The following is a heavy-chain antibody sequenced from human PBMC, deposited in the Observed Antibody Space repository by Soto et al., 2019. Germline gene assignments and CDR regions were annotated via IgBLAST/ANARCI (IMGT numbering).Heavy chain of an antibody. D-gene: IGHD6-19*01. J-gene: IGHJ4*02. CDR3: ARERGSGWTFDY. V-gene: IGHV3-48*01. CDR2: ISSSSTI. CDR1: GFTFSTYS. Sequence: PGGSLRLSCAASGFTFSTYSRNWVRQAPGKGLEWVSSISSSSTIYYADSVKGRFTISRDNVQNSLYLQMHSLRAEDTAVYYCARERGSGWTFDYWGQGTLVTVSS.